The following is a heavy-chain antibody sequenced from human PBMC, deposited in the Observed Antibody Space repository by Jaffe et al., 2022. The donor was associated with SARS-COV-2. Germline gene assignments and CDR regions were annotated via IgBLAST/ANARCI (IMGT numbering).Heavy chain of an antibody. V-gene: IGHV1-18*01. D-gene: IGHD5-18*01. J-gene: IGHJ4*02. CDR3: ARGRVDTTNEERFDY. CDR2: ISAYSGNT. CDR1: GFSFTSYG. Sequence: QVQLVQSGAEVKKPGASVRVSCKASGFSFTSYGFSWVRQVPGQGLEWMGWISAYSGNTIYAQNFQGRVTMTTDTATSTAYMELNTLTSDDTAVYYCARGRVDTTNEERFDYWGQGTLVTVSS.